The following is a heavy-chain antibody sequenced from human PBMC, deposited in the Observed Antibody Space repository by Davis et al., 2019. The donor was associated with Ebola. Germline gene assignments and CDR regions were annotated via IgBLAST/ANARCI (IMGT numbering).Heavy chain of an antibody. J-gene: IGHJ4*02. CDR1: GYTFTSYG. V-gene: IGHV1-18*01. Sequence: ASVKVSCKASGYTFTSYGISWVRQAPGQGLEWMGWISAYNGNTNYAQKFQGRVTITADESTSTAYMELSSLRSEDTAVYYCARDRWELRSGYYFDYWGQGTLVTVSS. D-gene: IGHD1-26*01. CDR3: ARDRWELRSGYYFDY. CDR2: ISAYNGNT.